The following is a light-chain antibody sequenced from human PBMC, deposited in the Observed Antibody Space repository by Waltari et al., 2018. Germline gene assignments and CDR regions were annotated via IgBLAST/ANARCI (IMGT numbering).Light chain of an antibody. CDR2: VNSDGSH. J-gene: IGLJ2*01. CDR1: SGHISSA. Sequence: QLVLTQSPSASASLGASVKLPCTLISGHISSAIAGHQQQPEKGPRYLMKVNSDGSHKKGDGIPDRFSGSSSGTERYLTISSLQSEDEADYYCQTWGTGIQVFGGGTKLTVL. V-gene: IGLV4-69*01. CDR3: QTWGTGIQV.